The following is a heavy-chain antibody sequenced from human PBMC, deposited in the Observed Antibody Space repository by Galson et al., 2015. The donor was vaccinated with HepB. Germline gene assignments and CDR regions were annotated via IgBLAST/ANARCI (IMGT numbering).Heavy chain of an antibody. Sequence: TLSLTCAVSGDSFKGYYCTWFRQPPGKGLEWIGEINLSGITNFNPSLRSRVSMSVDTSKNQVSLTITSVTAADTAVYFCARGVDFWGQGTLVTVSS. CDR1: GDSFKGYY. CDR3: ARGVDF. J-gene: IGHJ4*02. CDR2: INLSGIT. V-gene: IGHV4-34*01.